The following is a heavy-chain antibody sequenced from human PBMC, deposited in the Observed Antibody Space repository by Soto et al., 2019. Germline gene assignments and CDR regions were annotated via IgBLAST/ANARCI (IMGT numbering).Heavy chain of an antibody. CDR3: ARNRGYSYGQYYYYYYMDV. V-gene: IGHV4-34*01. J-gene: IGHJ6*03. Sequence: QVQLQQWGAGLLKPSETLSLTCAVYGGSFSGYYWSWIRQPPGKGLEWIGEINHSGSTNYNPSLKSRVTISVDTSKNQFSLKLISVTAADTAVYYCARNRGYSYGQYYYYYYMDVWGKGTTVTVSS. CDR1: GGSFSGYY. CDR2: INHSGST. D-gene: IGHD5-18*01.